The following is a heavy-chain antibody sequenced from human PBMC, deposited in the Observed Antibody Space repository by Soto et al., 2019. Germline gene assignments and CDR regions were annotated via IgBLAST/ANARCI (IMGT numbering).Heavy chain of an antibody. V-gene: IGHV1-18*04. CDR1: GYTFTSNA. Sequence: ASVKVSCKAYGYTFTSNAITWVRQAPGQGLEWMGWISTYNGDTNYAQKFQGRVTMTTDTSTSTAYMELRSLTSDDTAVYYCARVWGSYRAPSGGAGFDPWGQGTLVTVSS. CDR2: ISTYNGDT. J-gene: IGHJ5*02. CDR3: ARVWGSYRAPSGGAGFDP. D-gene: IGHD3-16*02.